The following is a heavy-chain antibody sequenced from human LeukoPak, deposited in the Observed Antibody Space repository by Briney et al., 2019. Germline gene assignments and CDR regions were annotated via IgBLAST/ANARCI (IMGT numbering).Heavy chain of an antibody. CDR3: ARYYDFWSGYFDAFGWFDP. Sequence: ASVKVSCKISGYTLTELSMNWVRQAPGKGLEWMGGFDPEDGETIYAQKFQGRVTTTEDTSTDTAYMELSSLRSEDTAVYYCARYYDFWSGYFDAFGWFDPWGQGTLVTVSS. CDR1: GYTLTELS. V-gene: IGHV1-24*01. J-gene: IGHJ5*02. CDR2: FDPEDGET. D-gene: IGHD3-3*01.